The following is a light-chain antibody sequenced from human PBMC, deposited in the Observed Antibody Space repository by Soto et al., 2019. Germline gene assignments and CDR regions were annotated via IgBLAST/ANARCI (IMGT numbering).Light chain of an antibody. Sequence: QSALTQPASVSGSPGQSITISCTGTSSDVGGYNYVSWYQQHPGKAPKLMVYDVSNRPSGVSIRFSGSKSGNTASLTISGLQAEDEADYYCSSYTSSSTQVVFGGGTKLTVL. J-gene: IGLJ2*01. CDR2: DVS. CDR1: SSDVGGYNY. CDR3: SSYTSSSTQVV. V-gene: IGLV2-14*01.